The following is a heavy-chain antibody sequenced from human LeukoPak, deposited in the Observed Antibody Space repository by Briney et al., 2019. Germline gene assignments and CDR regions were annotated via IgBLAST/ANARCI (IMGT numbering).Heavy chain of an antibody. V-gene: IGHV1-2*02. CDR1: GYTFTGYY. CDR2: INPNSGGT. J-gene: IGHJ3*02. D-gene: IGHD3-22*01. Sequence: ASVKVSCKASGYTFTGYYMHWVRQAPGQGLEWMGWINPNSGGTNYAQKFQGRVTMTRDTSISTAYMELSRLRSDDTAVYYCARVVSLIVVVIDAFDIWGQGTMVTVSS. CDR3: ARVVSLIVVVIDAFDI.